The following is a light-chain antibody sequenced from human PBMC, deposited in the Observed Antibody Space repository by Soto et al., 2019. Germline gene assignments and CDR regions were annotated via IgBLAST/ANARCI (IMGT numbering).Light chain of an antibody. J-gene: IGLJ3*02. Sequence: QSVLTQPPSASGTPGQSVTISCSGSSSNIGGNYVFWYQQFPGTAPKVLIYKNNQRPSGVPDRFSGSKSGTSASLAISGLRSEDEADYYCATWDDSLSGWVFGGGTKLTVL. CDR2: KNN. V-gene: IGLV1-47*01. CDR1: SSNIGGNY. CDR3: ATWDDSLSGWV.